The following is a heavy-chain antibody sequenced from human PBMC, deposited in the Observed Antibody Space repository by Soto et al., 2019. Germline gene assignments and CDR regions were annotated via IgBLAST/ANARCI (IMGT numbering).Heavy chain of an antibody. CDR1: GFTFSSYA. CDR2: ISGSGGST. Sequence: PGGSLRLSCAASGFTFSSYAMSWVRQAPGKGLEWVSAISGSGGSTYYADSVKGRSTISRDNSKNTLYLQMNSLRAEDTAVYYCAKLTVTTNYYGMDVWGQGTTVTVSS. CDR3: AKLTVTTNYYGMDV. V-gene: IGHV3-23*01. D-gene: IGHD4-4*01. J-gene: IGHJ6*02.